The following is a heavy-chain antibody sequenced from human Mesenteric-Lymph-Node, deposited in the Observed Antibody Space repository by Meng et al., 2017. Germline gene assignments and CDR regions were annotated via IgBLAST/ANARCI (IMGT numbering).Heavy chain of an antibody. V-gene: IGHV4-34*01. Sequence: SETLSLTCAVYGGSFSGYYWSWIRQPPGKGLEWIGEINHSGSTNYNPSLKGRVTISVDTSKNQFSLKLSSVTAADTAVYYCARKGTRSVLMVYAIRYWYFDLWGRGTLVTVSS. CDR1: GGSFSGYY. CDR2: INHSGST. CDR3: ARKGTRSVLMVYAIRYWYFDL. J-gene: IGHJ2*01. D-gene: IGHD2-8*01.